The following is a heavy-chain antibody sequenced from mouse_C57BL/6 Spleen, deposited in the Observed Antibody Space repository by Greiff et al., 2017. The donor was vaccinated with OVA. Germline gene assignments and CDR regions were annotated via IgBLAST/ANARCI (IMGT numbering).Heavy chain of an antibody. J-gene: IGHJ3*01. Sequence: EVQLVESGGGLVQPKGSLKLSCAASGFSFNTYAMHWVRQAPGKGLEWVARIRSKSNNYATYYADSVKDSFPISRDDSESMLYLQMNNLKTEDTAMYYCVSPYDGYSAWFAYWGQGTLVTVSA. CDR3: VSPYDGYSAWFAY. CDR1: GFSFNTYA. V-gene: IGHV10-1*01. CDR2: IRSKSNNYAT. D-gene: IGHD2-3*01.